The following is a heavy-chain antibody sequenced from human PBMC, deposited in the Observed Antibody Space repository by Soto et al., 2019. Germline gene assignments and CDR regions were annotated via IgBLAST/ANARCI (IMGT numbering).Heavy chain of an antibody. V-gene: IGHV3-7*05. J-gene: IGHJ4*02. Sequence: GGSLRLSCAASGFIFSSHWISWVRQAPGKGLEWVANVKDDGSEQQYADSVKGLFTIARDNAKNSVYLQMNSLGAEDTAVYYCARDGLGGFFDYWGQGIQVTVS. CDR2: VKDDGSEQ. CDR1: GFIFSSHW. D-gene: IGHD3-3*01. CDR3: ARDGLGGFFDY.